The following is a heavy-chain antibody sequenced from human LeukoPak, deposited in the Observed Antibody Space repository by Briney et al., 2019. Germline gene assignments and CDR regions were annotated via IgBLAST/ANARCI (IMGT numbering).Heavy chain of an antibody. D-gene: IGHD3-10*01. V-gene: IGHV7-4-1*02. Sequence: GASVKVSCKAPGYTFTSYAMNWVRQAPGQGLEWMGWINTNTGNPTYAQGFTGRFVFSLDTSVSTAYLQISSLKAEDTAVYYCASFSEGFGELMGGELTCWGQGTLVTVSS. CDR2: INTNTGNP. J-gene: IGHJ4*02. CDR1: GYTFTSYA. CDR3: ASFSEGFGELMGGELTC.